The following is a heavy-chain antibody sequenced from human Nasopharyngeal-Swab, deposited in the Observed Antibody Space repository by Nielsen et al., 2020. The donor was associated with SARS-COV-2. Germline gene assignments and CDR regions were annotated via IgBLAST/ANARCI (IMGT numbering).Heavy chain of an antibody. D-gene: IGHD4-17*01. CDR2: ISNSGSTT. J-gene: IGHJ4*02. V-gene: IGHV3-11*01. Sequence: WIRQPPGKGLEWLSYISNSGSTTYYADSVKGRFTVSRDNARKSPYLQMNSLRAEDTAVYYCARRGDYGDYWGQGTPVTVSS. CDR3: ARRGDYGDY.